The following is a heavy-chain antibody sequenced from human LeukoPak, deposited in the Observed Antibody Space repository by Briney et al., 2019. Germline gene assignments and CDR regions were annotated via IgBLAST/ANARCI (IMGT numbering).Heavy chain of an antibody. V-gene: IGHV1-18*01. CDR2: ISAYNGNT. D-gene: IGHD3-9*01. CDR1: GYTFTSYG. J-gene: IGHJ4*02. Sequence: GASVKVSCKASGYTFTSYGISWVRQAPGQGLEWMGWISAYNGNTNYAQKLQGRVTMTTDTSTSTAYMELRSLRSDDTAVYYCARGRGRYRDSYYFDYWGQGTLVTVSS. CDR3: ARGRGRYRDSYYFDY.